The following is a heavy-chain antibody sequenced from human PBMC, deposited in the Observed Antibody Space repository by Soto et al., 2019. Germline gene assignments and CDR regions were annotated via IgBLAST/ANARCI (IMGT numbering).Heavy chain of an antibody. CDR2: IRSKSNSYAT. V-gene: IGHV3-73*01. CDR1: GFTFSGSA. D-gene: IGHD2-2*01. J-gene: IGHJ6*03. Sequence: GGSLRLSCAASGFTFSGSAMHWVRQASGKGLEWVGRIRSKSNSYATAYAASVKGRFTISRDDSKNTAYLQMNSLKTEDTAVYYCTLLTIPYCSSTSCYQWYYYYYMDVWGKGTTVTVSS. CDR3: TLLTIPYCSSTSCYQWYYYYYMDV.